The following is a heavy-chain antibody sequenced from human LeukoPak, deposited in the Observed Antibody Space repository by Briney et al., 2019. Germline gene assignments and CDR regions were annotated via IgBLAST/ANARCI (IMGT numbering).Heavy chain of an antibody. CDR3: ARFGRREMATRLDY. CDR1: GGSFSGYY. Sequence: PSETLSLTCAVYGGSFSGYYWSWICQPPGKGLEWIGEINHSGSTNYNPSLKSRVAISVDTSKNQFSLKLSSVTAADTAVYYCARFGRREMATRLDYWGQGTLVTVSS. J-gene: IGHJ4*02. D-gene: IGHD5-24*01. V-gene: IGHV4-34*01. CDR2: INHSGST.